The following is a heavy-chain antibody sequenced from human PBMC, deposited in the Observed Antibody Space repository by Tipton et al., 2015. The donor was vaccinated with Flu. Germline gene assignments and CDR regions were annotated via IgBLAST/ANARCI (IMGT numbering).Heavy chain of an antibody. CDR2: VYSSGST. D-gene: IGHD3-10*01. V-gene: IGHV4-59*10. J-gene: IGHJ4*02. CDR3: ARGSGSGTYVIFDY. CDR1: GFTFSSYA. Sequence: LRLSCAASGFTFSSYAMSWVRQAPGKGLEWIGRVYSSGSTNYSPSFKSRVTMSIDTSKNQFSLKLNSVTAADTAVYYCARGSGSGTYVIFDYWGQGTQVTVSS.